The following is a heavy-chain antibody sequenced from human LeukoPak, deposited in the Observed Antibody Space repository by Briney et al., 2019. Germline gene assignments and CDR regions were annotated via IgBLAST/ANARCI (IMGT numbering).Heavy chain of an antibody. D-gene: IGHD6-19*01. J-gene: IGHJ4*02. V-gene: IGHV3-23*01. CDR3: AKGGGWLYYFDY. Sequence: GGSLRLSCAASGFTFSSYAMNWVRQAPGRGLEWVSGISGSDSSTYYADSVKGRFTISRDNSRNTLYLQINSLRVEDTAVYYCAKGGGWLYYFDYWGQGTLVTVSS. CDR2: ISGSDSST. CDR1: GFTFSSYA.